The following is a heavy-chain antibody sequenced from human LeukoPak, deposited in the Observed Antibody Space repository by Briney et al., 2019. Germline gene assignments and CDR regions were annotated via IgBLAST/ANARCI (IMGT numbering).Heavy chain of an antibody. J-gene: IGHJ5*02. Sequence: PGGSLRLSGAASGFTFSSYSMNWVRQAPGKGLDSVSSISSSSSYIYYADSVKGRFTISRDNAKNSLYLQMNSLRAEDTAVYYCAVSSGGSERWFDPWGQGTLVTVSS. CDR1: GFTFSSYS. D-gene: IGHD2-15*01. CDR3: AVSSGGSERWFDP. CDR2: ISSSSSYI. V-gene: IGHV3-21*01.